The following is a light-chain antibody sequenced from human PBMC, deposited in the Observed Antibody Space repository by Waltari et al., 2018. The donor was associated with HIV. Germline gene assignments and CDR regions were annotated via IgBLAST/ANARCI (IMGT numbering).Light chain of an antibody. V-gene: IGLV1-51*01. J-gene: IGLJ2*01. Sequence: QSVLTQPPSVSAAPEQTVTITCHGTSSNLWTHYATWYQHLPGTAPQLLIYDNKKRPSGIPDRFSASKSGTSATLDITGLQTGDEADYYCGTWDSGLSVVVFGEGTKLTVL. CDR1: SSNLWTHY. CDR2: DNK. CDR3: GTWDSGLSVVV.